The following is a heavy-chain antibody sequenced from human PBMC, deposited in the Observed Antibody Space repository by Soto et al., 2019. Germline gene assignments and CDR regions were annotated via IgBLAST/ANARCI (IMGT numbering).Heavy chain of an antibody. Sequence: GGSLRLSCTASGFTFGDYAMSWFRQAPGKGLEWVGFIRSKAYGGTTEYAASVKGRFTISRDDSKSIAYLQMNSLKTEDTAVYYCTTSGPQITIFDYWGQGTLVTVSS. CDR1: GFTFGDYA. CDR2: IRSKAYGGTT. V-gene: IGHV3-49*03. J-gene: IGHJ4*02. D-gene: IGHD2-2*01. CDR3: TTSGPQITIFDY.